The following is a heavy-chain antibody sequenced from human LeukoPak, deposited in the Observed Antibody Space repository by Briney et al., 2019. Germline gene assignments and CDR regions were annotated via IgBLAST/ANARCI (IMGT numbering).Heavy chain of an antibody. CDR1: GFTFSSYG. J-gene: IGHJ4*02. CDR3: AKAAGYSSSSPFDY. CDR2: ITDSGDNT. D-gene: IGHD6-6*01. V-gene: IGHV3-23*01. Sequence: GGSLRLSCVASGFTFSSYGMSWVRQAPGKGLECVSAITDSGDNTYYADSVKGRFTISRDNSKNTLYLQMNSLRAEDTAVYYCAKAAGYSSSSPFDYWGQGTLVTVSS.